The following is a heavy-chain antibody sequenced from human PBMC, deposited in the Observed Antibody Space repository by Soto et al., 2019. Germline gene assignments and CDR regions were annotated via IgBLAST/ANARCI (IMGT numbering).Heavy chain of an antibody. CDR2: VSHSGST. V-gene: IGHV4-34*02. Sequence: QVQLQQWGAGLLKPSETLSLTCAVYGGSFSDYYWSWIRQTPEKGLEWIGEVSHSGSTTYNPSLKNQVTTAIHTSKNQFSLTLNSVTAADAAMYFCAREEPASRHHDYWGQGNLVTVSS. J-gene: IGHJ4*02. D-gene: IGHD1-26*01. CDR3: AREEPASRHHDY. CDR1: GGSFSDYY.